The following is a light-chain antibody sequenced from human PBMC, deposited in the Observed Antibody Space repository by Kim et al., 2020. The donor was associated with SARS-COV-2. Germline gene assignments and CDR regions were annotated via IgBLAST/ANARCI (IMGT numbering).Light chain of an antibody. CDR1: SSDVVGYDY. V-gene: IGLV2-14*03. CDR3: CSYAGGATYV. CDR2: DVV. J-gene: IGLJ1*01. Sequence: GRSTTISCSGGSSDVVGYDYDSWCQQHPANTPTHIISDVVNRPSGGARRFSGSKTGGTASLTISGRQEVDEEDYYCCSYAGGATYVFGTGTKVTVL.